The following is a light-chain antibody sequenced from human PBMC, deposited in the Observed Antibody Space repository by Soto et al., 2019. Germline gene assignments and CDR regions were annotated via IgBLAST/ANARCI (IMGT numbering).Light chain of an antibody. CDR3: QQSYSTPRT. CDR1: QRISRY. V-gene: IGKV1-39*01. J-gene: IGKJ4*01. Sequence: DIQMTQSPSSLSASVGDRVTITCRASQRISRYLNWYQQKPGQAPKILIYAASSLQSGVPSRFSGGGSGAAFSLTISSLQPEDFATYYCQQSYSTPRTFGGGTKVEIK. CDR2: AAS.